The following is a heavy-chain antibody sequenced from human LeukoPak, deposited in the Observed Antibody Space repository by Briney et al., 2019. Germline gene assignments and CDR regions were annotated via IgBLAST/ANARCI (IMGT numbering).Heavy chain of an antibody. CDR2: MNPNSGNT. V-gene: IGHV1-8*01. Sequence: ASVKVSCKASGYTFTSYDINWVRQATGQGLEWMGWMNPNSGNTGYAQKFQGRVTMTRNTSISTAYMELSSLRSEDTAVYYRARGQGYCSSTSCYRDWFDPWGQGTLVTVSS. J-gene: IGHJ5*02. CDR3: ARGQGYCSSTSCYRDWFDP. D-gene: IGHD2-2*02. CDR1: GYTFTSYD.